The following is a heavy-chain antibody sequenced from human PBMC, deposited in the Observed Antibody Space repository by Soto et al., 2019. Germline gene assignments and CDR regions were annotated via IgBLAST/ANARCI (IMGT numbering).Heavy chain of an antibody. V-gene: IGHV1-2*02. J-gene: IGHJ5*02. CDR3: AGDPDSHYNDSHASSYP. D-gene: IGHD4-4*01. CDR1: GYTFTGYY. CDR2: INPSSGLI. Sequence: ASVKVSCKASGYTFTGYYMHWVRQAPGQGLEWMGRINPSSGLINYAQRFQGRVTISADKFTGTAYMELTGLRSDDTAVYYCAGDPDSHYNDSHASSYPWGQGTLVTVSS.